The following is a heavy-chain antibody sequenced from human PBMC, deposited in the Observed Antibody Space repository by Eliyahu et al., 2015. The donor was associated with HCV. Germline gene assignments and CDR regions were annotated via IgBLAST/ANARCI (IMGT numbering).Heavy chain of an antibody. CDR3: AKGGDSGWFGTFDY. J-gene: IGHJ4*02. V-gene: IGHV3-43*01. CDR1: GFTFDDYT. D-gene: IGHD6-19*01. Sequence: SCAASGFTFDDYTMHWVRQAPGKGLEWVSLISWDGGSTYYADSVKGRFTISRDNSKNSLYLQMNSLRTEDTALYYCAKGGDSGWFGTFDYWGQGTLVTVSS. CDR2: ISWDGGST.